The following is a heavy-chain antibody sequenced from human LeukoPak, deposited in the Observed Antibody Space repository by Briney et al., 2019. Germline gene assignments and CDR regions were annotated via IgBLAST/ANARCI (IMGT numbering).Heavy chain of an antibody. D-gene: IGHD1-26*01. CDR1: GFTFSGSA. V-gene: IGHV3-73*01. CDR3: TRDSGTYNWFDP. J-gene: IGHJ5*02. CDR2: IDKKDKGYGTAT. Sequence: GGCLKLSCAASGFTFSGSAIHWVRHSSGKGLEWVGQIDKKDKGYGTATAYAASVKGRFTISRDDSINTAYLQMKSLKTEDTALYYCTRDSGTYNWFDPWGKGALVTVSS.